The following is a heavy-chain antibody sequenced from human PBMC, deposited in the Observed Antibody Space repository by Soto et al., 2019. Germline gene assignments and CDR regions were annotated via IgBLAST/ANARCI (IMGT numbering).Heavy chain of an antibody. J-gene: IGHJ4*02. CDR2: IYSGGST. CDR3: AREGSYYYDSSGDFPGY. D-gene: IGHD3-22*01. V-gene: IGHV3-66*01. CDR1: GFTVSSNY. Sequence: PGGSLRLSCAAPGFTVSSNYMSWVRQAPGKGLEWVSVIYSGGSTYYADSVKGRFTISRDNSKNTLYLHMNSLRAEDTAVYYCAREGSYYYDSSGDFPGYWGQGTLVTVSS.